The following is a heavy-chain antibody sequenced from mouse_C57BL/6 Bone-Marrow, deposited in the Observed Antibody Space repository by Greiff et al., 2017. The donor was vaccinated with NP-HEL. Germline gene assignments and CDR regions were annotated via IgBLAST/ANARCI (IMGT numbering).Heavy chain of an antibody. CDR2: IDPSDSET. V-gene: IGHV1-52*01. J-gene: IGHJ4*01. D-gene: IGHD2-4*01. CDR1: GYTFTSYW. Sequence: QVQLQQPGAELVRPGSSVKLSCKASGYTFTSYWMHWVKQRPIQGLEWIGNIDPSDSETHYNQKVKDKATLTVYKSTSTAYMQLSSLSSEDSAVYYCARGRVYYDYDYYAMDYWGQGTSVTVSS. CDR3: ARGRVYYDYDYYAMDY.